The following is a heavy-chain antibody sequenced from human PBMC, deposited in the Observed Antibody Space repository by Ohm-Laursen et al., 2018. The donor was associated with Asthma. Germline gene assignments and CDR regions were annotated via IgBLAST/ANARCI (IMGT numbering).Heavy chain of an antibody. CDR1: GFTFSSYV. CDR3: ARDVMEWYLPAFDF. Sequence: SLRLSCSASGFTFSSYVMHWVRQAPGKGLEWVAVGGSYYDGGLKYYADSVNGRFTVSRDDSKNTLYLQMNSLRPDDTAVYFCARDVMEWYLPAFDFWGQGTLVTVSS. J-gene: IGHJ4*02. CDR2: GGSYYDGGLK. V-gene: IGHV3-30-3*01. D-gene: IGHD3-3*01.